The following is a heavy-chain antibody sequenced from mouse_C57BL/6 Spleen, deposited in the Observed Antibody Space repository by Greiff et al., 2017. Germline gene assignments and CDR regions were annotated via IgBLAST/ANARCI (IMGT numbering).Heavy chain of an antibody. Sequence: QVQLQQSGAELAKPGASVKLSCKASGYTFTSYWMHWVKQRPGQGLEWIGYINPSSGYTKYNQKFKDKATLPADKSSSTAYMQLSSLTYEDSAVYYCARYPTTVVATEARDYWGQGTSVTVSS. V-gene: IGHV1-7*01. CDR1: GYTFTSYW. CDR2: INPSSGYT. J-gene: IGHJ4*01. D-gene: IGHD1-1*01. CDR3: ARYPTTVVATEARDY.